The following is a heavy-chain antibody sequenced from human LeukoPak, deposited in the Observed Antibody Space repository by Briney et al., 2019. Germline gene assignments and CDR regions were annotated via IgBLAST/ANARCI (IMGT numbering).Heavy chain of an antibody. V-gene: IGHV4-39*01. D-gene: IGHD3-9*01. CDR3: ARIFGLRYFDWLDAHYFDY. Sequence: PSETLSLTCTVSGGSISSSSYYWGWIRQPPGKGLEWIGSIYYSGSTYYNPSLKSRVTISVDTSKNQFSLKLSSVTAADTAVYYCARIFGLRYFDWLDAHYFDYWGQGTLVTVSS. J-gene: IGHJ4*02. CDR1: GGSISSSSYY. CDR2: IYYSGST.